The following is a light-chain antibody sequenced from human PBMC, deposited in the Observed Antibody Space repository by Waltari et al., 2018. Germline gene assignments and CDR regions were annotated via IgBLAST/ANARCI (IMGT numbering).Light chain of an antibody. CDR2: EDN. CDR1: PPNIGNNY. V-gene: IGLV1-51*01. J-gene: IGLJ2*01. CDR3: GTWDSSLSVGV. Sequence: QSVLTQPPSVSAAPGQKVTISCSGSPPNIGNNYVSWYQQFPGTAPKLLIYEDNKRPSGIPDRFSASKSGTSATLGIHGVQTGDEADYYCGTWDSSLSVGVFGGGTKVTVV.